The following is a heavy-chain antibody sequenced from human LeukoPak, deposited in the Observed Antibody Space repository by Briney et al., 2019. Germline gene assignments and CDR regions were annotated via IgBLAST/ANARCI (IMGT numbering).Heavy chain of an antibody. CDR1: GLTFSSYS. Sequence: PGGSLRLSCAASGLTFSSYSMNWVRQAPGKGLEWVSSISSSSSYIYYADSVKGRFTISRDNAKNSLYLQMNSLRAEDTAVYYCARAAEMATIAGYFDYWGQGTLVTVSS. J-gene: IGHJ4*02. D-gene: IGHD5-24*01. CDR2: ISSSSSYI. V-gene: IGHV3-21*01. CDR3: ARAAEMATIAGYFDY.